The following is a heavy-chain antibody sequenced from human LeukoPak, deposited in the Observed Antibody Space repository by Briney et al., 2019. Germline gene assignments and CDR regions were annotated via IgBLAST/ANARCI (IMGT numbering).Heavy chain of an antibody. V-gene: IGHV4-59*11. CDR1: NDSISPLY. CDR3: ARGGSAAKYYFDS. D-gene: IGHD6-13*01. Sequence: SETLSLTCTVSNDSISPLYWGWIRQPPGKGLEFIGYIFYSGSTNFNPSLKSRVTLSVDTSKNQFSLRLNSVTAADTAVYYCARGGSAAKYYFDSWGQGTLVTVSS. CDR2: IFYSGST. J-gene: IGHJ4*02.